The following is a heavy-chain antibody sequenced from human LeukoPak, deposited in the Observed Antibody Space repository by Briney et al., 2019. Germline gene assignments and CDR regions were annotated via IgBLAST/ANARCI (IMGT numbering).Heavy chain of an antibody. D-gene: IGHD2/OR15-2a*01. CDR1: GGSFSGYY. V-gene: IGHV4-34*01. CDR2: INHSGST. J-gene: IGHJ5*02. CDR3: ARLPLSNRWFDP. Sequence: DPSETLSLTCAVYGGSFSGYYWSWICQPPGKGLEWIGEINHSGSTNYNPSLKSRVTISVDTSKNQFSLKLSSVTAADTAVYYCARLPLSNRWFDPWGQGTLVTVSS.